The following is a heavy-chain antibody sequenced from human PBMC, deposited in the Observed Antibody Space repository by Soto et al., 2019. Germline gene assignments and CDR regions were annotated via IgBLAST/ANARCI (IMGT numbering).Heavy chain of an antibody. D-gene: IGHD2-2*01. V-gene: IGHV1-18*01. CDR3: ARVFDLASSEYCISTSCYNTWGDYYGMDV. CDR1: GYTFTNYG. Sequence: GASVKVSCKASGYTFTNYGIGWVRQATGQGHEWMGWISAYNGNTNYALKLQGRVTMTTDTSTSTAYMELRSLRSDDTAVYYCARVFDLASSEYCISTSCYNTWGDYYGMDVWGQGTTVTVSS. CDR2: ISAYNGNT. J-gene: IGHJ6*02.